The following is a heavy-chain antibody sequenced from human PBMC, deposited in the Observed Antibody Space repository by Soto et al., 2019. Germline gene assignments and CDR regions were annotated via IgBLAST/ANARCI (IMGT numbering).Heavy chain of an antibody. J-gene: IGHJ4*02. CDR1: GFTFSDYY. D-gene: IGHD3-16*02. CDR3: ARDHDYIWGSYRYTTDY. Sequence: GGSLRLSCAASGFTFSDYYMSWIRQAPGKGLEWVSYISSSGSTIYYADSVKGRFTISRDNAKNSLYLQMNSLRAEDTAVYYCARDHDYIWGSYRYTTDYWGQGTLVTVSS. CDR2: ISSSGSTI. V-gene: IGHV3-11*01.